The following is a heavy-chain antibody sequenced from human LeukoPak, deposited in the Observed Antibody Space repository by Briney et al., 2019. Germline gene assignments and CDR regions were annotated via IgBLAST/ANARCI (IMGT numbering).Heavy chain of an antibody. D-gene: IGHD3-16*01. CDR2: VYTSGST. J-gene: IGHJ4*02. V-gene: IGHV4-61*09. CDR1: GGSISSVIYY. CDR3: ASGQVWNY. Sequence: PSESLSLTCTVSGGSISSVIYYWSWIRQPAGKGLEWIGHVYTSGSTNYNPSLKSRVTISVDTSRNQFSLKLSSVTAADTAVYYCASGQVWNYWGQGTLVTVSS.